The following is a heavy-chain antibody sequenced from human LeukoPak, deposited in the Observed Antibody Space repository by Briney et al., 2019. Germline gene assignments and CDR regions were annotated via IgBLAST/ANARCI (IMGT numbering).Heavy chain of an antibody. D-gene: IGHD3-9*01. Sequence: GESLKISCKGSGYSFTRYWIGWVRQMPGKGLEWMGIIYPGDCDTRYTPSFQGQVTISADKSIHTAYLQWSSLKASDTAIYYCARSASRYFDWFDYWGQGTLVSVSS. J-gene: IGHJ4*02. CDR1: GYSFTRYW. CDR3: ARSASRYFDWFDY. V-gene: IGHV5-51*01. CDR2: IYPGDCDT.